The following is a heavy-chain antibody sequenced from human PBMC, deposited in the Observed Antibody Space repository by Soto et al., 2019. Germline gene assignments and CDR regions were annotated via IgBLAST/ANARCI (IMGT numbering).Heavy chain of an antibody. CDR2: INHSGST. CDR1: GGSFSGYY. J-gene: IGHJ6*03. D-gene: IGHD2-15*01. Sequence: SETLSLTCAVYGGSFSGYYWSWIRQPPGKGLEWIGEINHSGSTNYNPSLKSRVTISVDTSKNQFSLKLSSVTAADTAVYYCARGRYCSGGSCYHRTFYYYYYYMDVWGKGTTVTVSS. V-gene: IGHV4-34*01. CDR3: ARGRYCSGGSCYHRTFYYYYYYMDV.